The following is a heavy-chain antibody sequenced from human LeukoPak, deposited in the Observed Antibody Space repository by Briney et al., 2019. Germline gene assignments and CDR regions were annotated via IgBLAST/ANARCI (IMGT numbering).Heavy chain of an antibody. J-gene: IGHJ4*02. V-gene: IGHV3-23*01. CDR1: GFTFNSYV. Sequence: PGGSLRLSCAASGFTFNSYVMSWVRQAPGKGLEWVSTINGGGYNTYYADSVKGRFTISRDNSKNTLSLQVNTLRAEDTAVYYCARASGIYGSGWYFDYWGQGTLVTVSS. CDR3: ARASGIYGSGWYFDY. D-gene: IGHD6-19*01. CDR2: INGGGYNT.